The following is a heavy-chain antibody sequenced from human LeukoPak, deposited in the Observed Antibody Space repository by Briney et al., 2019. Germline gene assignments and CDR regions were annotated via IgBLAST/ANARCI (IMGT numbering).Heavy chain of an antibody. CDR2: ISYSSAYI. V-gene: IGHV3-21*01. Sequence: PGGSLRLSCAASGFSFSSYSMNWVRQAPGKGLEWVSSISYSSAYIYYIDSVKGRFTISRDDAKNSLYLQMNSLGAEDTAVYYCASGIYYASVHTWSPVWGQGILVTVSS. D-gene: IGHD3-10*01. CDR3: ASGIYYASVHTWSPV. J-gene: IGHJ4*02. CDR1: GFSFSSYS.